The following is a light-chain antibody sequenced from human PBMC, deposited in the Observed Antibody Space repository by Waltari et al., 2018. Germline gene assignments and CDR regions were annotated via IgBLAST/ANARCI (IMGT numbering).Light chain of an antibody. CDR2: EVS. J-gene: IGLJ6*01. Sequence: QAALTQPRSVSGSPGQSVIISCTGTSSDIGGYNYVSWYQQDPGTAPKLMIYEVSKRPSGVSDRFSGSKSGNTASLTISGLQAEDEADYYCCSYAGSYTFVFGSGTKLTVL. V-gene: IGLV2-11*01. CDR1: SSDIGGYNY. CDR3: CSYAGSYTFV.